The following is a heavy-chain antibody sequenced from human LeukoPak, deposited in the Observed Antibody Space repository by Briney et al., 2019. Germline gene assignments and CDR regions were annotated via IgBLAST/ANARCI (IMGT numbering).Heavy chain of an antibody. Sequence: ASVKVSCKASGYTFTSYGISWVRQAPGQGLEWMGWISAYNGNTNYAQKLQGRVTMTTDTSTSTAYMELSSLRSDDTAVYYCARAWGDYYDSSGYNNYWGQGTLVTVSS. D-gene: IGHD3-22*01. J-gene: IGHJ4*02. V-gene: IGHV1-18*01. CDR2: ISAYNGNT. CDR1: GYTFTSYG. CDR3: ARAWGDYYDSSGYNNY.